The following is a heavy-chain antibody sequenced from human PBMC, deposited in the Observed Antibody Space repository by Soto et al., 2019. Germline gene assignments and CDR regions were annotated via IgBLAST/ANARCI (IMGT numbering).Heavy chain of an antibody. Sequence: ASVKVSCKASGYTFTSYGISWVRQAPGQGLEWMGWISAYNGNTNYAQKLQGRVTMTTDKSTSTAYMELRSLRSDDTAVYYCARAEVELELSQRLPFDPWGQGTLVTVSS. V-gene: IGHV1-18*01. J-gene: IGHJ5*02. CDR3: ARAEVELELSQRLPFDP. CDR2: ISAYNGNT. D-gene: IGHD1-7*01. CDR1: GYTFTSYG.